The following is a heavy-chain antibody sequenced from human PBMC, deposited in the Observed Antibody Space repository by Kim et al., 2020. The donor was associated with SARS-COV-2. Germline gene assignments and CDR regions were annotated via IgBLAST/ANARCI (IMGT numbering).Heavy chain of an antibody. CDR1: GFTFSDYY. D-gene: IGHD3-16*02. J-gene: IGHJ4*02. CDR3: AREGAIADIWGSYRQYYFDY. Sequence: GGSLRLSCAASGFTFSDYYMSWIRQAPGKGLEWVSDISSSGSTIDNADSVKGRFTISRDNAKNSLYLQMNSLRAEDTAVYYCAREGAIADIWGSYRQYYFDYWGQGTLVTVSS. CDR2: ISSSGSTI. V-gene: IGHV3-11*01.